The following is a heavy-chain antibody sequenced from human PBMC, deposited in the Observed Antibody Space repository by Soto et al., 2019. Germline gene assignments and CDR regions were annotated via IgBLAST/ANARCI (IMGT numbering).Heavy chain of an antibody. CDR3: AREGQGGSGLYYYYYGMDV. CDR1: GGSISSGGYY. V-gene: IGHV4-31*03. D-gene: IGHD3-16*01. Sequence: SETLSLTCTVSGGSISSGGYYWSWIRQHPXKGLEWIGYIYYSGSTYYNPSLKSRVTISVDTSKNQFSLKLSSVTAADTAVYYCAREGQGGSGLYYYYYGMDVWGQGTTVTVSS. CDR2: IYYSGST. J-gene: IGHJ6*02.